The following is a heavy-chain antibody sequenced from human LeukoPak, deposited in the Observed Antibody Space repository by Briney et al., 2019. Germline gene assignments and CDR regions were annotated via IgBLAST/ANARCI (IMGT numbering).Heavy chain of an antibody. CDR1: GFTFSSYG. CDR3: AKEKGEFDY. V-gene: IGHV3-30*18. D-gene: IGHD1-26*01. Sequence: GGSLRLSCAASGFTFSSYGMHWVRQAPGKGLEWVAVISYDGSNKYYADSVKGRFTISRDNSKNTLYLQMNSLRTEDTAVYYCAKEKGEFDYWGQGTLVTVPS. CDR2: ISYDGSNK. J-gene: IGHJ4*02.